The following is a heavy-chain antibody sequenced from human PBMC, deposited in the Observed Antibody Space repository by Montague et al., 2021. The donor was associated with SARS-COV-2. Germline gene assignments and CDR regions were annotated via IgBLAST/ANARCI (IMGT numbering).Heavy chain of an antibody. V-gene: IGHV4-34*01. CDR2: INHSGST. D-gene: IGHD6-13*01. CDR3: ARGGYSSSWYGRRNWFDP. CDR1: GGSFSGYY. Sequence: SETLSLTCAVYGGSFSGYYWSWIRQPPGKGLEWIGEINHSGSTNYNPSLKSRVTISVDTSKNQFSLKLSSVTAADTAVYYYARGGYSSSWYGRRNWFDPWGQGTLVTVSS. J-gene: IGHJ5*02.